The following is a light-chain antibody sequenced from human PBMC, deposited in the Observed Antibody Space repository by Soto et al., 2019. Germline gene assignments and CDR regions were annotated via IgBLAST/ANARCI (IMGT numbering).Light chain of an antibody. CDR3: QQRSNWPIT. CDR1: LSVSGSQ. Sequence: EIVLTQSPGTLSLSPGERASLSCRASLSVSGSQLAWYQQKPGQAPRLLIYDASNRATGIPARFSGSGSGTDFSLTISSLEPEDFAVYYCQQRSNWPITFGLGTRLEIK. J-gene: IGKJ5*01. CDR2: DAS. V-gene: IGKV3D-20*02.